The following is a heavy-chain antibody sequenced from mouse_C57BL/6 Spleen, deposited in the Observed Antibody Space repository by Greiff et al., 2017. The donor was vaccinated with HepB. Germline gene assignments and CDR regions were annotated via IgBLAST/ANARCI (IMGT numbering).Heavy chain of an antibody. D-gene: IGHD2-5*01. CDR3: ARRDYSNSFAY. Sequence: VKLVESGPGLVQPSQSLSITCTVSGFSLTSYGVHWVRQSPGKGLEWLGVIWSGGSTDYNAAFISRLSISKDNSKSQVFFKMNSLQADDTAIYYCARRDYSNSFAYGGQGTLVTVSA. CDR2: IWSGGST. V-gene: IGHV2-2*01. CDR1: GFSLTSYG. J-gene: IGHJ3*01.